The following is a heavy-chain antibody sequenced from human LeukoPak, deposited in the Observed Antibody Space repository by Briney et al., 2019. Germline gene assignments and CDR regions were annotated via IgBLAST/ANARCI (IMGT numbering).Heavy chain of an antibody. CDR2: IIPIFGTA. V-gene: IGHV1-69*05. Sequence: ASVMVSCKASGGTFSSYAISWVRQAPGQGLEWMGGIIPIFGTANYAQKFQGRVTITTDESTSTAHMELSSLRSEDTAVYYCASLRGYSGYARFDPWGQGTLVTVSS. CDR3: ASLRGYSGYARFDP. J-gene: IGHJ5*02. D-gene: IGHD5-12*01. CDR1: GGTFSSYA.